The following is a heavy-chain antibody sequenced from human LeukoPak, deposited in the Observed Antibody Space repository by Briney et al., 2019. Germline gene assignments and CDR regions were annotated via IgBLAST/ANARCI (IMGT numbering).Heavy chain of an antibody. Sequence: ASVNVSCKASGYTFTVYYMHWVRQAPGQGLEWMGRINPNSGVTNYTQKFQGSVTITRDTSISTAYMELSRLRSDDTAVYYCASRITYSYGFDYWGQGTLVTVSS. J-gene: IGHJ4*02. CDR2: INPNSGVT. CDR1: GYTFTVYY. CDR3: ASRITYSYGFDY. D-gene: IGHD5-18*01. V-gene: IGHV1-2*06.